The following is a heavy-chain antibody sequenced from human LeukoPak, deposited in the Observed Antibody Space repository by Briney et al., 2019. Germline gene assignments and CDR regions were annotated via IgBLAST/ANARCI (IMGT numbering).Heavy chain of an antibody. CDR3: ARLADYYDSRRGFDAFDI. D-gene: IGHD3-22*01. Sequence: ASVKVSCKASGYTFTSYYMHWVRQAPGQGLEWMGIINPSGGSTSYAQKFQGRVTMTRDTSTSTVYMELSSLRSEDTAVYYCARLADYYDSRRGFDAFDIWGQGTMVTVSS. CDR2: INPSGGST. J-gene: IGHJ3*02. CDR1: GYTFTSYY. V-gene: IGHV1-46*01.